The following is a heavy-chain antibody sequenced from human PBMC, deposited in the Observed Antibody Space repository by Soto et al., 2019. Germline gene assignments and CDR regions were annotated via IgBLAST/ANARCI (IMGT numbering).Heavy chain of an antibody. CDR2: ISSSSSYI. CDR3: ARDRGVKPFDY. V-gene: IGHV3-21*01. Sequence: GGSLRLSCAASGFTFSSYSMNWVRQAPGKGLAWVSSISSSSSYIYYADSVKGRFTISRVNAKNSPYLQMNSVRAEGTAVYYCARDRGVKPFDYWGQGTLVTVSS. J-gene: IGHJ4*02. CDR1: GFTFSSYS. D-gene: IGHD3-10*01.